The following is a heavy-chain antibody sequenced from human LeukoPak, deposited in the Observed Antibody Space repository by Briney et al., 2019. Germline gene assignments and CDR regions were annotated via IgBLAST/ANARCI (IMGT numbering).Heavy chain of an antibody. CDR3: AREVAGWSPTDY. CDR1: GYTLTGYY. D-gene: IGHD6-19*01. V-gene: IGHV1-2*02. J-gene: IGHJ4*02. Sequence: GASVKVSCKASGYTLTGYYMHWVRQAPGQGLEWMGWINPNSGGTNYAQKLQGRVTMTRDTSISTAYMELSRLRSDDTAVYYCAREVAGWSPTDYWGQGTLVTVSS. CDR2: INPNSGGT.